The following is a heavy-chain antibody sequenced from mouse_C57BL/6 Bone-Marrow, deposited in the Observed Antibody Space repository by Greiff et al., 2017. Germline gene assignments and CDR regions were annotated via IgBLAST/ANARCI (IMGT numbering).Heavy chain of an antibody. J-gene: IGHJ2*01. Sequence: QVQLQQSGAELVRPGTSVKVSCKASGYAFTNYLIEWVKQRPGQGLEWIGVLNPGSGGTNYNEKFKGKATLTADKSSSTAYMQLSSLTSEDAAVYFCARFYYYGSSLFDYWGQGTTLTVSS. CDR3: ARFYYYGSSLFDY. CDR1: GYAFTNYL. D-gene: IGHD1-1*01. CDR2: LNPGSGGT. V-gene: IGHV1-54*01.